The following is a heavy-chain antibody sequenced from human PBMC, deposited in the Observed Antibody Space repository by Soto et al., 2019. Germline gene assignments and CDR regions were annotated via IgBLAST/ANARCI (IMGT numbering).Heavy chain of an antibody. J-gene: IGHJ6*02. Sequence: ASVKVSCKASGYTFTNYGIIWVRQAPGQGLEWMGWINTYNGNTNYAQNLQGRVTLTTDTSTSTAYMELRSLRSDDTAVYYCARYYDFWSGYYWPYYYYGMDVWGQGTTVTVSS. D-gene: IGHD3-3*01. CDR2: INTYNGNT. CDR3: ARYYDFWSGYYWPYYYYGMDV. CDR1: GYTFTNYG. V-gene: IGHV1-18*01.